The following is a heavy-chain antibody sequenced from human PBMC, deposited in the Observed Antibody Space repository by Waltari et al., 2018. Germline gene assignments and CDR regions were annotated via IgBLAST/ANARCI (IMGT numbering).Heavy chain of an antibody. CDR1: GGSISSSSYY. V-gene: IGHV4-39*01. J-gene: IGHJ5*02. CDR3: ARLVIAAAALEDWFDP. Sequence: QLQLQESGPGLVKPSENLSLTCTVSGGSISSSSYYWGWIRQPPGKGLEWIGSIYYSGSTYYNPSLKSRVTISVDTSKNQFSLKLSSVTAADTAVYYCARLVIAAAALEDWFDPWGQGTLVTVSS. D-gene: IGHD6-13*01. CDR2: IYYSGST.